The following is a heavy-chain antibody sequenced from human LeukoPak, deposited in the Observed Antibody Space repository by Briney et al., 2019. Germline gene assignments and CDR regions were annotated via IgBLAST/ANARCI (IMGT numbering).Heavy chain of an antibody. J-gene: IGHJ5*02. D-gene: IGHD2-2*01. V-gene: IGHV4-38-2*01. CDR3: ARVWSGYCSSTSCYVAYNWFDP. CDR2: IYHSGST. CDR1: GYSISSGYY. Sequence: PSETLSLTCAVSGYSISSGYYWGWLRQPPGKGLEWVGSIYHSGSTYYNPSLKSRVTISVDTSKNQFSLKLSSVTAADTAVYYCARVWSGYCSSTSCYVAYNWFDPWGQGTLVTVSS.